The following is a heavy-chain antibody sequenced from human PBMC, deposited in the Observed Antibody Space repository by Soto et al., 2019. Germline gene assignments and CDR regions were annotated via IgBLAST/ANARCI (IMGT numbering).Heavy chain of an antibody. D-gene: IGHD1-1*01. CDR3: AKDSSYTAAEPDY. J-gene: IGHJ4*02. V-gene: IGHV3-23*01. CDR2: ISGSDGST. CDR1: GFTFSSYA. Sequence: GGSLRLSCAASGFTFSSYAMSWVRQAPGKGLEWVSGISGSDGSTYYADSVKGRFTISRDNSKNTLYLQMNSLRAEDTAVYYCAKDSSYTAAEPDYWGQGTLVTVSS.